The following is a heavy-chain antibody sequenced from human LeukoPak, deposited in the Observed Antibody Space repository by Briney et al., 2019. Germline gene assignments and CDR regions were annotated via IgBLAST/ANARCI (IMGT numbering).Heavy chain of an antibody. J-gene: IGHJ4*02. D-gene: IGHD1-1*01. CDR1: GFTFSNYW. Sequence: PGGSLRLSRAASGFTFSNYWMSWVRQAPGKGLEWVATINQDESEKGYVDSVKGRFTISRDNARTSLYLQMNGLRAEDTAVYYCARDAMHTTSDCWGQGTLVTVSS. CDR3: ARDAMHTTSDC. CDR2: INQDESEK. V-gene: IGHV3-7*01.